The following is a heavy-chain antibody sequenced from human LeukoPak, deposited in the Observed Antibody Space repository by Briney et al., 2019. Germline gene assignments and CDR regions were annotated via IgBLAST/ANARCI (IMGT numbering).Heavy chain of an antibody. V-gene: IGHV3-21*01. Sequence: PGGSLRLSCAASGFTFSSYSMNWVRQAPGKGLEWVSSISSSSSYIYYADSVKGRFTISRDNAKNSLYLQMNSLRAEDTAAYYCANGLRGMATIFAEYFQHWGQGTLVTVSS. J-gene: IGHJ1*01. CDR3: ANGLRGMATIFAEYFQH. CDR1: GFTFSSYS. D-gene: IGHD5-24*01. CDR2: ISSSSSYI.